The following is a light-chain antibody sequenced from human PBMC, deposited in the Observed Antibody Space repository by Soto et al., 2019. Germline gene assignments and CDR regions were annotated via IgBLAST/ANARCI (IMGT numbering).Light chain of an antibody. V-gene: IGKV1-5*02. CDR1: QSISNW. Sequence: IHMTLSASTLPASVGNRVTIICRASQSISNWLAWYQQKPGTSPKLLIYHASTLDSGVPSRFSGSGSGTHFTLTLSSLQPADLATYYCHQYHSYSFGQGTKVDIK. CDR2: HAS. CDR3: HQYHSYS. J-gene: IGKJ1*01.